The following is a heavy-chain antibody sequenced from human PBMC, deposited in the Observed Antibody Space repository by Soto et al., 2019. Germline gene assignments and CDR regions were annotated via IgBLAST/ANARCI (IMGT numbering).Heavy chain of an antibody. J-gene: IGHJ4*02. CDR1: GYTFSSYA. V-gene: IGHV1-18*01. CDR2: ISTYNAKT. Sequence: QVQLVQSGAEVKKPGASVNVSCKASGYTFSSYAISWVRQAPGQGLEWLGWISTYNAKTNYAPRLQDRVTMTIDTSTTTAYMDLRSLTSEDAAVYYCVRVREILFYDSSGDYFDSWGQGTLVTVSS. CDR3: VRVREILFYDSSGDYFDS. D-gene: IGHD3-22*01.